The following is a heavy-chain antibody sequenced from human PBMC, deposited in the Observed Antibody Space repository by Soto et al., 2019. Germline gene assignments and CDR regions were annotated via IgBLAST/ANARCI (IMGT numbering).Heavy chain of an antibody. J-gene: IGHJ5*02. D-gene: IGHD6-13*01. CDR1: GFTFSGYA. CDR2: ISGDGSNQ. V-gene: IGHV3-30-3*01. CDR3: AREIKRRISRSLYVDTKADNWFDP. Sequence: PGGSLRLSCAASGFTFSGYALHWVRQAPGKGLEWVAVISGDGSNQYYADSVKGRFTISRDNSKNTLYLQMNSLRAEDTAVYYCAREIKRRISRSLYVDTKADNWFDPWGQGTLVTV.